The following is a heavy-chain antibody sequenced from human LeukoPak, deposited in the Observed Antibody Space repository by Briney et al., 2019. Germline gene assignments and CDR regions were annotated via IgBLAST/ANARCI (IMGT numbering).Heavy chain of an antibody. J-gene: IGHJ6*03. CDR1: GFTFSSYA. D-gene: IGHD3-10*01. V-gene: IGHV3-23*01. CDR2: ISGSGVST. CDR3: AKDVRAGVYYYYYYMDV. Sequence: GGSLRLSCAASGFTFSSYAMSWVRQAPGKGLEWVSAISGSGVSTDYADSVKGRFTISRDNSKNTLYLQINSLRAEDTAVYYCAKDVRAGVYYYYYYMDVWGKGTTVTVSS.